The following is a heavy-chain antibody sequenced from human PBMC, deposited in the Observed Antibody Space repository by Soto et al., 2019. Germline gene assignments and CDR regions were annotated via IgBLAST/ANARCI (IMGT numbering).Heavy chain of an antibody. Sequence: QLQLQESGPRLVKPSETLSLTCTVSGGSISSSSYYWGWIRQPPGKGLEWIGSIYYSGSTYYNPSLKGRVTISVDTSKNQFSLKLSSVTAADTAVYYCATTYFFGSGSAYWGQGTLVTVSS. CDR1: GGSISSSSYY. CDR3: ATTYFFGSGSAY. J-gene: IGHJ4*02. D-gene: IGHD3-10*01. CDR2: IYYSGST. V-gene: IGHV4-39*01.